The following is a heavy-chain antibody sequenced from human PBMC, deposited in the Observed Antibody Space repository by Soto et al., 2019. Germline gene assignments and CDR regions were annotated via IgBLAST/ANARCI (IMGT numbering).Heavy chain of an antibody. V-gene: IGHV3-30*18. Sequence: HPGGSLRLSCAASEFTFSTYGMHWVRQAPGKGLEWVALISHEGNNKYYADSVRGRFTISRDNSRNTLYLQMNSPETEDTAVYYCAKDLLPMSRSWPADCWGQGTLVTVSS. J-gene: IGHJ4*02. CDR1: EFTFSTYG. CDR2: ISHEGNNK. CDR3: AKDLLPMSRSWPADC. D-gene: IGHD6-13*01.